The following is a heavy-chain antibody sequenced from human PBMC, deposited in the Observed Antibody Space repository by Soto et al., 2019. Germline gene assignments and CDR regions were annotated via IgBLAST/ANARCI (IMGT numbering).Heavy chain of an antibody. CDR3: TTEWGRLVRGVIEFDY. Sequence: EVQLVESGGGLVKPGGYLRLSCAASGFTFSNAWMNWVRQAPGKGLEWVGRIKSKTDGGTTDYAAPVKGRFTISRDDSKNTLYLQMNSLKTEDTAVYYCTTEWGRLVRGVIEFDYWGQGTLVTVSS. V-gene: IGHV3-15*07. CDR2: IKSKTDGGTT. D-gene: IGHD3-10*01. J-gene: IGHJ4*02. CDR1: GFTFSNAW.